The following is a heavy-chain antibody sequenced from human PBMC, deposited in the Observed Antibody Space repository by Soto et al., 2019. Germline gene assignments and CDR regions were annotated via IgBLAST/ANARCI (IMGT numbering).Heavy chain of an antibody. Sequence: QVQLQESGPGLVKPSQTLSLTCTVSGGSISSGDYYWSWIRQPPGKGLEWIGYIYYSGSTYYNPSLKSRVTISVDTSKNQFSLKLSSVTAADTAVYYCARAPNYDSSPYPRVDAFDIWGQGTMVTVSS. CDR1: GGSISSGDYY. CDR3: ARAPNYDSSPYPRVDAFDI. V-gene: IGHV4-30-4*01. J-gene: IGHJ3*02. CDR2: IYYSGST. D-gene: IGHD3-22*01.